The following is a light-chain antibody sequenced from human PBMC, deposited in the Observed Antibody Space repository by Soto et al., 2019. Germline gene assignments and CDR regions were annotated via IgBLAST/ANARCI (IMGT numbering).Light chain of an antibody. J-gene: IGKJ3*01. CDR1: QSLLHSNGYNY. V-gene: IGKV2-28*01. CDR2: LGS. Sequence: DIVMTQSPLSLPVTPGEPASISCRSSQSLLHSNGYNYLDWYLQKPGQSPQLLIYLGSNRASGVPDRFSGSGSGTDFTLKISRVEAEDVGVYYCMQALHLFPFGPGTKVDIK. CDR3: MQALHLFP.